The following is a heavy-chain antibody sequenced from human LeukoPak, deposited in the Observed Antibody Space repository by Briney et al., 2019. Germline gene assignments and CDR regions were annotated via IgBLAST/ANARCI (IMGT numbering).Heavy chain of an antibody. D-gene: IGHD1-26*01. CDR2: INPSSGGA. V-gene: IGHV1-2*04. Sequence: ASVKVSCKASGYTFADYFIHWVRRAPGQGLEWMGRINPSSGGAEYAPKFQGWVTMTRDTSISTAYVEVSRLISDDTAVYYCARDLTSTSNWEFDYWGQGTLVIVSS. CDR1: GYTFADYF. CDR3: ARDLTSTSNWEFDY. J-gene: IGHJ4*02.